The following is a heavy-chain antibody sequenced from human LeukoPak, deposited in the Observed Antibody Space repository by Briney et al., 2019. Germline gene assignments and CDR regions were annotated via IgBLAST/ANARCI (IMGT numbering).Heavy chain of an antibody. CDR3: ARHRVYGYYFDY. J-gene: IGHJ4*02. CDR1: GFTFSSYW. V-gene: IGHV3-74*01. D-gene: IGHD3-10*01. Sequence: PGGSLRLSCAAFGFTFSSYWMHWVRQAPGKGLVWVSRINTDGSSTSYADSVKGRFTISRDNAKNTLYLQMSSLGAEDTAVYYCARHRVYGYYFDYWGQGTLVTVSS. CDR2: INTDGSST.